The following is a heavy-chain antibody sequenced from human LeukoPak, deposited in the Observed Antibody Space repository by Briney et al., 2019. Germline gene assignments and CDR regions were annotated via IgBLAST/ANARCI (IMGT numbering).Heavy chain of an antibody. CDR2: ISGSGGST. J-gene: IGHJ4*02. CDR1: GFTFSSYA. D-gene: IGHD2-21*02. CDR3: AKDLARVVVTDFDY. V-gene: IGHV3-23*01. Sequence: AGGSLRLSCAASGFTFSSYAMSGVRQAPGKGREWASAISGSGGSTYYADSVKGRFTISRDNSKNTLYLQMNSLRAEDTAVYYCAKDLARVVVTDFDYWGQGTLVTVSS.